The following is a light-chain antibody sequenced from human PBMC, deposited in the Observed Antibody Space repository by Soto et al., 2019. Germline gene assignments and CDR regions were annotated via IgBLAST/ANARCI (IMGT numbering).Light chain of an antibody. CDR1: QSVSRN. CDR3: QQYVQCPLIT. Sequence: EIVMTQSPATLSVSPGERATLSCRASQSVSRNLLAWYQQKPGQAPRLLIHGVSTRATGIPARFSGSGSGTEFTLTISSLQSEDFAIYYCQQYVQCPLITFGQGKRLEIK. V-gene: IGKV3-15*01. CDR2: GVS. J-gene: IGKJ5*01.